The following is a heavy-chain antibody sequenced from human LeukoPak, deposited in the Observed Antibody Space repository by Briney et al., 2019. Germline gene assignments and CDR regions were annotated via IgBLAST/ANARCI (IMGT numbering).Heavy chain of an antibody. Sequence: SETLSLTCTVSGGSISSYYWSWIRQPPGKGLEWIGYIYYSGSTNYNPSLKSRVTISVDTSKNQFSLKLSSVTAADTAVYYCASSYYDSSGYLTLPYWGQGTLVTVSS. J-gene: IGHJ4*02. CDR1: GGSISSYY. CDR3: ASSYYDSSGYLTLPY. V-gene: IGHV4-59*01. CDR2: IYYSGST. D-gene: IGHD3-22*01.